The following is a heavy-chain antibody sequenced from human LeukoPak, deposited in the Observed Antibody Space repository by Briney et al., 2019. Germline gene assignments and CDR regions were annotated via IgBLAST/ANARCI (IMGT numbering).Heavy chain of an antibody. Sequence: GGSLRLSCAASGFTFSIYTMNWVRQAPGKGLEWVSIINYNGRNTYYADSVKGRFTISRDNSKNMVYLQMNRLRAEDTAIYYCAKDGHCPDSICPTNIAEAGYVDSWGQGTLVTVSS. CDR2: INYNGRNT. CDR1: GFTFSIYT. D-gene: IGHD6-19*01. CDR3: AKDGHCPDSICPTNIAEAGYVDS. V-gene: IGHV3-23*01. J-gene: IGHJ4*02.